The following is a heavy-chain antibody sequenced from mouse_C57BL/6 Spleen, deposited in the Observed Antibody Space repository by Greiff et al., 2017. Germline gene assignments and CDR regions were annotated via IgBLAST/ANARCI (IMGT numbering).Heavy chain of an antibody. D-gene: IGHD1-1*01. J-gene: IGHJ4*01. CDR3: ARPGGRFYAMDY. V-gene: IGHV5-17*01. Sequence: EVKVVESGGGLVKPGGSLKLSCAASGFTFSDYGMHWVRQAPEKGLEWVAYISSGSSTIYYADTVKGRFTISRDNAKNTLFLQMTSLRSEDTAMYYCARPGGRFYAMDYWGQGTSVTVSS. CDR1: GFTFSDYG. CDR2: ISSGSSTI.